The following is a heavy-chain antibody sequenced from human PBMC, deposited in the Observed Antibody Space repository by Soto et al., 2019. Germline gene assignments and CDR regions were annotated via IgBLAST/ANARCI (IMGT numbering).Heavy chain of an antibody. J-gene: IGHJ4*02. V-gene: IGHV4-39*01. D-gene: IGHD5-18*01. CDR1: GGSISSSSYY. CDR3: ARFGYVDTAMVYYFDY. Sequence: PSETLSLTCTVSGGSISSSSYYWGWIRQPPGKGLEWIGSIYYSGSTYYNPSLKSRVTISVDTSKNQFSLKLSSVTAADTAVYYCARFGYVDTAMVYYFDYWGQGALVT. CDR2: IYYSGST.